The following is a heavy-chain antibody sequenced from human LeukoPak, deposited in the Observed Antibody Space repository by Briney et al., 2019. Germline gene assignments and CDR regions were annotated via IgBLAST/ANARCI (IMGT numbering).Heavy chain of an antibody. CDR3: AKESSARRWFGELLSRWFLSYFDY. CDR2: ISYDGSNK. Sequence: PGRSLRLSCAAPGFTSSSYGMHWVRQAPGKGLEWVAVISYDGSNKYYADSVKGRFTISRDNSKNTLYLQMNSLRAEDTAVYYCAKESSARRWFGELLSRWFLSYFDYWGQGTLVTVSS. D-gene: IGHD3-10*01. V-gene: IGHV3-30*18. CDR1: GFTSSSYG. J-gene: IGHJ4*02.